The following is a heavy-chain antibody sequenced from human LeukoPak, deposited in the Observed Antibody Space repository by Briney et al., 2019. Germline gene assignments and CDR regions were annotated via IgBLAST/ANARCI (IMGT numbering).Heavy chain of an antibody. D-gene: IGHD1-7*01. CDR2: IYYSGST. V-gene: IGHV4-59*12. CDR3: ASKKGTTYHP. CDR1: GGSISSYY. Sequence: SETLSLTCTVSGGSISSYYWSWIRQPPGKGLEWIGYIYYSGSTYYNPSLKSRVTISVDTSKNQFSLKLSSVTAADTAVYYCASKKGTTYHPWGQGTLVTVSS. J-gene: IGHJ5*02.